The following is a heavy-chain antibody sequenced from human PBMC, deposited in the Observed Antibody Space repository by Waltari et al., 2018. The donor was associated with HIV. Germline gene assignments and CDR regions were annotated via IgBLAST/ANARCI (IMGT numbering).Heavy chain of an antibody. Sequence: QVQLVESGGGVVQPGGSLSLSCAASEFTFSSYGLHWVRQAPGKGLEWVAFIRQDGSNKDYADSVKGRFTITRDNPKNTLYLQMNSLRAEDTAMYYCAKELRFLSRYFGMDVWGQGTTVTVSS. CDR3: AKELRFLSRYFGMDV. CDR2: IRQDGSNK. V-gene: IGHV3-30*02. J-gene: IGHJ6*02. CDR1: EFTFSSYG. D-gene: IGHD3-3*01.